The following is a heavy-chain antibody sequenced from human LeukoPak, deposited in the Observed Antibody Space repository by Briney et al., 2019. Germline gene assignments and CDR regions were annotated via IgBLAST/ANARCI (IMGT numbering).Heavy chain of an antibody. CDR3: ARDEQLVRGYYYYYGRDV. D-gene: IGHD6-6*01. Sequence: ASAKVSCKASGYTFTGYYMHWVRQAPGQGLEWMGWINPNSGGTNYAQKFQGRVTVTRDTSISTAYMELSRLRSDDTAVYYCARDEQLVRGYYYYYGRDVWGQGTTVTVSS. V-gene: IGHV1-2*02. CDR1: GYTFTGYY. J-gene: IGHJ6*02. CDR2: INPNSGGT.